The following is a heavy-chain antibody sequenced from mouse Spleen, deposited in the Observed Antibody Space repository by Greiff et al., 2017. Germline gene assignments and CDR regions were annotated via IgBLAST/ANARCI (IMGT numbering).Heavy chain of an antibody. V-gene: IGHV1-61*01. CDR1: GYTFTSYW. CDR2: IYPSDSET. J-gene: IGHJ3*01. Sequence: QVQLQQPGAELVRPGSSVKLSCKASGYTFTSYWMDWVKQRPGQGLEWIGNIYPSDSETHYNQKFKDKATLTVDKSSSTAYMQLSSLTSEDSAVYYCARGGYRYFAYWGQGTLVTVSA. CDR3: ARGGYRYFAY. D-gene: IGHD2-14*01.